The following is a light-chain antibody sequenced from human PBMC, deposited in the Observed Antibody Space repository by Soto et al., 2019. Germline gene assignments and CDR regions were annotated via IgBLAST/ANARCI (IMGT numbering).Light chain of an antibody. Sequence: DLTKARSVSGLPGQSVTISCTRTSSDVGGYNYVSWYQQHPGKAPKLIIYDVTKWPSGVSDRFSGSKSGNTASLTISGLQAEDEADYYCCSYAGSYTYVFGTGTKVTVL. V-gene: IGLV2-11*01. CDR3: CSYAGSYTYV. CDR2: DVT. J-gene: IGLJ1*01. CDR1: SSDVGGYNY.